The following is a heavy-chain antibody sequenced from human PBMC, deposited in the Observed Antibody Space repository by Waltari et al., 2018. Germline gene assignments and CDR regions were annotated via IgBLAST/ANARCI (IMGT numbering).Heavy chain of an antibody. CDR2: IWYDGSNK. J-gene: IGHJ4*02. CDR1: GSHVSSYG. CDR3: ARDYSWNWNYVDY. V-gene: IGHV3-33*01. D-gene: IGHD1-26*01. Sequence: HVQLVESGGGVVQPGRSLRLSCAASGSHVSSYGMHWFPPAPGKGLEWVEVIWYDGSNKYYADSVKGRFTISRDNSKNTLYLQMNSLRAEDTAVYYCARDYSWNWNYVDYWGQGTLVTVSS.